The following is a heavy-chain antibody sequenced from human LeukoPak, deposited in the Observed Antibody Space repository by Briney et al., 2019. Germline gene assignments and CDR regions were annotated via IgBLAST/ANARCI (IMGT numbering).Heavy chain of an antibody. Sequence: PGGSLRLSCAASVFTVSSNYMSWIRQAPGKGLEWVSVIYSGGGTYYAGSVKGRFTISRDNSKNTLYLQMNSLRAEDTAVYYCARDDGSSPYDYWGQGTLVTVSS. J-gene: IGHJ4*02. CDR3: ARDDGSSPYDY. V-gene: IGHV3-66*02. D-gene: IGHD6-6*01. CDR1: VFTVSSNY. CDR2: IYSGGGT.